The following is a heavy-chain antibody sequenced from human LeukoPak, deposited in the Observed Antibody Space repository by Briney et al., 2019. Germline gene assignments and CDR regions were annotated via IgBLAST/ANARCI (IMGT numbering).Heavy chain of an antibody. CDR2: ISAYNGNT. J-gene: IGHJ4*02. CDR1: GYTFTSYD. V-gene: IGHV1-18*01. D-gene: IGHD3-10*02. CDR3: ARGRHHYDRWFYFDF. Sequence: GASVKVSCKASGYTFTSYDFSWVRQAPGQGLEWMGWISAYNGNTNYAQKLQGRVTMTTDTSTSTAYMELRSLRSDDTAVFYCARGRHHYDRWFYFDFWGQGTLVTVSS.